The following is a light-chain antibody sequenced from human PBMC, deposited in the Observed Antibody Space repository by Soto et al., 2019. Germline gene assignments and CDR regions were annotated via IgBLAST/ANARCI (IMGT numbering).Light chain of an antibody. Sequence: EIVMTQSPATPSVSPGSRPTLSCRASQSVSRNLAWYQQKPGQAPRLLIYGASTRATGIPARFSGSGSGTEFTLTISSLQYEDFAVYYCQQYNNWPQTFGQGTKVDIK. CDR2: GAS. CDR3: QQYNNWPQT. V-gene: IGKV3-15*01. CDR1: QSVSRN. J-gene: IGKJ1*01.